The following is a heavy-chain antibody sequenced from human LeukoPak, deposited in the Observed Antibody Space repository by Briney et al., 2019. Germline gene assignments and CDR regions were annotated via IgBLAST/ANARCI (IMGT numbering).Heavy chain of an antibody. J-gene: IGHJ4*02. Sequence: SISTSSSYIYYADSVEGRFTISRDNAKNSLYLQMNSLRAEDTAVYYCARDLMTTVTTVDYWGQGTLVTVSS. CDR2: ISTSSSYI. CDR3: ARDLMTTVTTVDY. D-gene: IGHD4-17*01. V-gene: IGHV3-21*01.